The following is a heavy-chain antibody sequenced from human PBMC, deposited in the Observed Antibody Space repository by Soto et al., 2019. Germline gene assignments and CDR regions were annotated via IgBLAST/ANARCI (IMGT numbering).Heavy chain of an antibody. D-gene: IGHD3-10*01. V-gene: IGHV4-4*07. J-gene: IGHJ4*02. CDR2: IYTSGST. Sequence: KPSETLSLTCTVSGGSISSYYWSWIRQPAGKGLEWIGRIYTSGSTNYSPSLKSRVTMSVDTSKNQFSLKLNSVTAADTAVYYCARDHRMVRGGTAFDYWGQGTLVTVSS. CDR1: GGSISSYY. CDR3: ARDHRMVRGGTAFDY.